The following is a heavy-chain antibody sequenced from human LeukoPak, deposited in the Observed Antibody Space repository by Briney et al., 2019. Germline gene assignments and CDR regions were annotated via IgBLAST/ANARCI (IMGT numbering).Heavy chain of an antibody. Sequence: PSETLSLTCTVSGGSMSSNTCYWGWIRQPPGRGLEWIGTICYDGNTYYNPSASLKSRITISVDTSKNQFSLKLTSVTAADTAVYYCVKDRGNHVTDYWGRGTLVTVSS. CDR2: ICYDGNT. D-gene: IGHD3-16*01. CDR1: GGSMSSNTCY. J-gene: IGHJ4*02. V-gene: IGHV4-39*07. CDR3: VKDRGNHVTDY.